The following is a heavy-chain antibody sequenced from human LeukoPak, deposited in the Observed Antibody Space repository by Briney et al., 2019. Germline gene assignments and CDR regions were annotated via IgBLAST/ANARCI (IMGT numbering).Heavy chain of an antibody. Sequence: ETLSLTCAVYGGSFSGYYWSWVRQAPGKGLEWVSAISGSGGSTYYADSVKGRFTISRDNSKNTLYLQMNSLRAEDTAVYYCAKIFYGDYVGGIDYWGQGTLVTVSS. CDR3: AKIFYGDYVGGIDY. CDR1: GGSFSGYY. D-gene: IGHD4-17*01. J-gene: IGHJ4*02. V-gene: IGHV3-23*01. CDR2: ISGSGGST.